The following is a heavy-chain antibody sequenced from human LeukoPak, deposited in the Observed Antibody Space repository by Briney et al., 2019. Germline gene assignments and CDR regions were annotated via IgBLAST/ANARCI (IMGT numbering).Heavy chain of an antibody. D-gene: IGHD2-2*01. V-gene: IGHV4-4*07. CDR3: ARVGVVVPAAVDYYYYYMDV. CDR2: IYTSGST. J-gene: IGHJ6*03. CDR1: GGSISSYY. Sequence: PSETLSLTCTVSGGSISSYYWSWIRQPAGKGLEWIGRIYTSGSTNYNPSLKSRVTMSVDTSKNQFSLKLSSVTAADTAVYYCARVGVVVPAAVDYYYYYMDVWGKGTTVTVSS.